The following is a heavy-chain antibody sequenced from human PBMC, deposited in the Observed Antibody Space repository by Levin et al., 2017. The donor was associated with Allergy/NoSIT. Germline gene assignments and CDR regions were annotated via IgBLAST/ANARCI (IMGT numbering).Heavy chain of an antibody. CDR2: ISGSGGST. J-gene: IGHJ5*02. CDR1: GFTFSSYA. CDR3: AKDRGYSSGRRALDP. D-gene: IGHD6-19*01. Sequence: GESLKISCAASGFTFSSYAMSWVRQAPGKGLEWVSAISGSGGSTYYADSVKGRFTISRDNSKNTLYLQMNSLRAEDTAVYYCAKDRGYSSGRRALDPWGQGTLVTVSS. V-gene: IGHV3-23*01.